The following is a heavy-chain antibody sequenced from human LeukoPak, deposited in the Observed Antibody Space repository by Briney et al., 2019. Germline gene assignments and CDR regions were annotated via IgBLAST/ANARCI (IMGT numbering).Heavy chain of an antibody. J-gene: IGHJ4*02. CDR3: ARDTRYYDNSGYYYFDY. Sequence: SQTLSLTCAVSGGSIISGGYSWSWIRQPPGKGLEWIGYMHYSGSTNYNPSLKSRVTISVDTSKHQFSLKLNSVTSADTAVYYCARDTRYYDNSGYYYFDYWGRGTLVTVSS. CDR1: GGSIISGGYS. CDR2: MHYSGST. V-gene: IGHV4-30-4*07. D-gene: IGHD3-22*01.